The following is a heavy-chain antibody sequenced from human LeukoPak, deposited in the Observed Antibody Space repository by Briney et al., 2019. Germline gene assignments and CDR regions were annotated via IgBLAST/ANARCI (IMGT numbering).Heavy chain of an antibody. J-gene: IGHJ6*03. CDR1: GGSISINSYY. Sequence: SETLSLTCSVSGGSISINSYYWGWIRQPPGKGLEWIGSIYYSGTTYYNPSLKSRVTISVDTSKNQFSLKLSSMTAADTAVYYCARDTAYCGGDCYYYYYYMDVWGKGTTVTVSS. CDR3: ARDTAYCGGDCYYYYYYMDV. CDR2: IYYSGTT. V-gene: IGHV4-39*07. D-gene: IGHD2-21*01.